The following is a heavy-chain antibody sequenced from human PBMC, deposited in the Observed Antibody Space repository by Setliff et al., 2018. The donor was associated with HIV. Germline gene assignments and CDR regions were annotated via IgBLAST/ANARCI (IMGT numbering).Heavy chain of an antibody. J-gene: IGHJ4*02. CDR1: GFAFSTYG. CDR3: AKDKGQKYADY. V-gene: IGHV3-30*02. CDR2: IQYDGSNK. Sequence: PGGSLRLSCAASGFAFSTYGMHWVRQAPGKGLEWVAFIQYDGSNKYYADSVTGRFTISRDDSKNTLYLQMNSLRAEDTAVYYCAKDKGQKYADYWGQGTMVTVSS. D-gene: IGHD3-10*01.